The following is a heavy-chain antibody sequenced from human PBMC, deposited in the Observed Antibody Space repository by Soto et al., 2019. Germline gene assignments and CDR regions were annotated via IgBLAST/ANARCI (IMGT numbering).Heavy chain of an antibody. CDR1: GFTFSSYG. CDR3: AKAGIAGDTNYYYYMDV. D-gene: IGHD6-13*01. V-gene: IGHV3-30*18. J-gene: IGHJ6*03. CDR2: ISYDGSNK. Sequence: GGSLRLSCAASGFTFSSYGMHWVRQAPGKGLEWVAVISYDGSNKYYADSVKGRFTISRDNSKNTLYLQMNSLRAEDTAVYYCAKAGIAGDTNYYYYMDVWGKGTTVTVSS.